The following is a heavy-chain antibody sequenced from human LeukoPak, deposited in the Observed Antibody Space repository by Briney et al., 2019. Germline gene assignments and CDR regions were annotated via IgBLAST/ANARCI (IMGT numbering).Heavy chain of an antibody. CDR1: GFTFSSYG. J-gene: IGHJ4*02. Sequence: GGSLRLSCAASGFTFSSYGMRWVRQAPGKGLEWVAVIWYDGSNKYYADSVKGRFTISRDNSKNTLYLQMNSLRAEDTAVYYCARDTPYLGYCSGGSCSPFDYWGQGTLVTVSS. CDR2: IWYDGSNK. V-gene: IGHV3-33*01. D-gene: IGHD2-15*01. CDR3: ARDTPYLGYCSGGSCSPFDY.